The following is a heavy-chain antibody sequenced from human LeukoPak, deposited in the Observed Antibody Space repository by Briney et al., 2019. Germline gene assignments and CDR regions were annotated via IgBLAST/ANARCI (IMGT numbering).Heavy chain of an antibody. J-gene: IGHJ5*02. CDR2: INHSGSS. CDR3: APRGDIEHSYVYGKWFDP. CDR1: GGSFSAYY. Sequence: SETLSLTCAVYGGSFSAYYWTWIRQPPGKGLEWIGEINHSGSSNYNSSLRSRVTISVDTSYKQFSLRLSSVAAADTAVYYCAPRGDIEHSYVYGKWFDPWGQGTRVTVSS. D-gene: IGHD5-18*01. V-gene: IGHV4-34*01.